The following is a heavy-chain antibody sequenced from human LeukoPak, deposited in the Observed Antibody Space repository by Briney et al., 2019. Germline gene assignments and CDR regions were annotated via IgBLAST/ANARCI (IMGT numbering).Heavy chain of an antibody. J-gene: IGHJ1*01. CDR2: IYYSGRT. D-gene: IGHD3-22*01. CDR3: GRRRYYDGSGYLE. V-gene: IGHV4-39*01. CDR1: GDSVSRSDSY. Sequence: PSETLSLTCSVSGDSVSRSDSYWDWIRPPPGKGLEWIGTIYYSGRTYYSPSLNSRATMSVDPSNNQFSLNLRSVTAADTALYYCGRRRYYDGSGYLEWGQGTLLSVSS.